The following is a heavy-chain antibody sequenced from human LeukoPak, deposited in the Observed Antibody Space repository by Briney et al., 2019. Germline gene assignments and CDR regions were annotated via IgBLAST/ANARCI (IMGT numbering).Heavy chain of an antibody. CDR1: GVSISNYY. CDR3: ARGTPHTYYDILTGYIWFDP. Sequence: SETLSLTCTVSGVSISNYYWNWIRQPPGKALEWIGYVYFTGSTNYNPSLKSRVTLSIDTSKSQLSLKLSSVTAADTAVYYCARGTPHTYYDILTGYIWFDPWGQGTLVTVSS. J-gene: IGHJ5*02. V-gene: IGHV4-59*01. CDR2: VYFTGST. D-gene: IGHD3-9*01.